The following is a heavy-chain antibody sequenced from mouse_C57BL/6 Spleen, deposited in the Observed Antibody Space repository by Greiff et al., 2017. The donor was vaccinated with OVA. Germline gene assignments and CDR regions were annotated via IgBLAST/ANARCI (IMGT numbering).Heavy chain of an antibody. Sequence: EVKLMESGEGLVKPGGSLKLSCAASGFTFSSYAMSWVRQTPEKRLEWVAYISSGGDYIYYADTVKGRFTISRDNARNTLYLQMSSLKSEDTAMYYCTRVYGYDRGNYFDYWGQGTTLTVSS. J-gene: IGHJ2*01. CDR1: GFTFSSYA. CDR3: TRVYGYDRGNYFDY. CDR2: ISSGGDYI. D-gene: IGHD2-2*01. V-gene: IGHV5-9-1*02.